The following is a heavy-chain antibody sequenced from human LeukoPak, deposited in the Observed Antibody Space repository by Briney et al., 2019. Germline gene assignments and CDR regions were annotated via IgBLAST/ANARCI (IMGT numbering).Heavy chain of an antibody. D-gene: IGHD5-18*01. Sequence: GGSLRLSCAASGLTFTTSVINWVRQAPGKGLELVAALSDDGRDEYYAESVKGRFTISRDNSKNTVHLQMNSLRAEDTAVYYCAKGDDIAMTNGAFDIWGQGTMVTVSS. J-gene: IGHJ3*02. V-gene: IGHV3-30*18. CDR3: AKGDDIAMTNGAFDI. CDR2: LSDDGRDE. CDR1: GLTFTTSV.